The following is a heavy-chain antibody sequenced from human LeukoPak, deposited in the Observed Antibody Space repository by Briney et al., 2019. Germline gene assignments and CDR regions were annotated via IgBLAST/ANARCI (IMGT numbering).Heavy chain of an antibody. CDR2: ISYDGSNK. CDR1: GFTFSSYA. V-gene: IGHV3-30-3*01. CDR3: ARAQNFNIVVVPAAIDY. D-gene: IGHD2-2*01. Sequence: GGSLRLSCAASGFTFSSYAMHWVRQAPGKGLEWVAVISYDGSNKYYADSVKGRFTISRDNSKNTLYLQMNSLRAEDTAVYYCARAQNFNIVVVPAAIDYWGQGTLVTVSS. J-gene: IGHJ4*02.